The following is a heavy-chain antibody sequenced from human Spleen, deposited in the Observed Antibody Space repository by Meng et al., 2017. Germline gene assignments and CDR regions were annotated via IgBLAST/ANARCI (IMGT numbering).Heavy chain of an antibody. D-gene: IGHD4-17*01. V-gene: IGHV3-48*03. Sequence: GGSLRLSCAASGFTFSNYEMNWVRQAPGKGLEWISYISSSGSTIYYADSVKGRFTISRDNAKNSLYLQMNSLRAEDTAIYYCARRGDYNYYFDYWGQGTLVTVSS. CDR3: ARRGDYNYYFDY. CDR2: ISSSGSTI. CDR1: GFTFSNYE. J-gene: IGHJ4*02.